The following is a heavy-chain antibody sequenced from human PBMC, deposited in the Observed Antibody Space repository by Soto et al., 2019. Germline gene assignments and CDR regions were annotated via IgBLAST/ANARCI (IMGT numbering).Heavy chain of an antibody. CDR2: INSDGRST. D-gene: IGHD2-15*01. CDR1: GRTLSKYW. Sequence: GGSLRLSCAASGRTLSKYWMHWVRQAPGKGLVWVSRINSDGRSTSYVDSVKGRFTISRDNAKNTLYLEMNSLRAEDTAVYYCSVVVIADTRNSLGYWGQGTRVTVSS. V-gene: IGHV3-74*01. CDR3: SVVVIADTRNSLGY. J-gene: IGHJ4*02.